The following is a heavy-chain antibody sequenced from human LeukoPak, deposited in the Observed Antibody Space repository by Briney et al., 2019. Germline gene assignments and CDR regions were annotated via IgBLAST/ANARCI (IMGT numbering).Heavy chain of an antibody. V-gene: IGHV3-23*01. CDR2: ISGPGVST. CDR3: AKENGYNECLDY. J-gene: IGHJ4*02. CDR1: EFTFTNYA. D-gene: IGHD5-24*01. Sequence: GGSLRLSCVASEFTFTNYALNWVRQAPGQGLEWVSAISGPGVSTYYTDSVKGRFTISRDNSKNTPFLQMDSLRAEDTAVYYCAKENGYNECLDYWGQGTPVTVSS.